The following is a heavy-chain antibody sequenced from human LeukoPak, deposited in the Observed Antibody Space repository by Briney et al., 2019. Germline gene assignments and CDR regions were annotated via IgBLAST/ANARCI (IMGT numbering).Heavy chain of an antibody. CDR3: AKDEAAVKGHMDV. V-gene: IGHV3-30*02. CDR2: IRYDGSNK. CDR1: GFTFSSYG. D-gene: IGHD6-13*01. J-gene: IGHJ6*03. Sequence: GGSLRLSCAASGFTFSSYGMHWVRQAPGKGLEWVAFIRYDGSNKYYADSVKGRFTISRDNSKNTLYLQMNSLRAEDTAVYYCAKDEAAVKGHMDVWGKGTTVTVSS.